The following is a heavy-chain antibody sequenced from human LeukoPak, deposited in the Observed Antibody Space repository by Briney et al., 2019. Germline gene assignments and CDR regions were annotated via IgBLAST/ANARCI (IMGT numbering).Heavy chain of an antibody. CDR3: ARDFSTKYSQDY. CDR1: GFSFSNYG. J-gene: IGHJ4*02. CDR2: ISYDGNVK. D-gene: IGHD1-26*01. V-gene: IGHV3-30*03. Sequence: GGSLRISCAASGFSFSNYGMHWVRQAPGKGLEWLAFISYDGNVKYYADSVKGRFTVSRDDSKITLYLQMNSLRTEDTALYYCARDFSTKYSQDYWGQGTLVTVPS.